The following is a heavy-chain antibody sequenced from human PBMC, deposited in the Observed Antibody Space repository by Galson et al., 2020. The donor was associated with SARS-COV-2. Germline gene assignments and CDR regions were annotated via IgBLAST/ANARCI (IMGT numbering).Heavy chain of an antibody. CDR1: GGTFSSYA. V-gene: IGHV1-69*06. J-gene: IGHJ4*02. Sequence: SVKVSCKASGGTFSSYAISWVRQAPGQGLEWMGGIIPIFGTANYAQKFQGRVTITADKSTSTAYMELSSLRSEETAVYYCASATCSGGSCLIDYWGQGTLVTVSS. CDR3: ASATCSGGSCLIDY. D-gene: IGHD2-15*01. CDR2: IIPIFGTA.